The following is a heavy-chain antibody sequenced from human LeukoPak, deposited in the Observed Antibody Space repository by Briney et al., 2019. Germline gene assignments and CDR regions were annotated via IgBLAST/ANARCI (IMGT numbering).Heavy chain of an antibody. J-gene: IGHJ4*02. V-gene: IGHV3-23*01. CDR2: ISGSGGST. D-gene: IGHD3-9*01. CDR1: GFTFSSYA. CDR3: LRAPSSDWAYDH. Sequence: GSLRLSCAASGFTFSSYAMSWVRQAPGKGLEWVSAISGSGGSTYYADSVKGRFTISRDNAKSTLYLQMNSLRAEDTAVYHCLRAPSSDWAYDHWGQGTLVTVSS.